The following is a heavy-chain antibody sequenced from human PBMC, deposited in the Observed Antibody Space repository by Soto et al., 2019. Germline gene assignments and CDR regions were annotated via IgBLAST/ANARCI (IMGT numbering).Heavy chain of an antibody. Sequence: QVQLQQWGAGLLKPSETLSLTCAVYGGSFSGYYWSWIRXPPGXGLEWIGEINHSGSTNYNPSLKSRVTISVDTSKNQFXXXXXXXXXXXXXXXXXXXXXXXXTXXGHWFDPWGQGTLVTVSS. V-gene: IGHV4-34*01. J-gene: IGHJ5*02. CDR1: GGSFSGYY. CDR3: XXXXXXXTXXGHWFDP. CDR2: INHSGST.